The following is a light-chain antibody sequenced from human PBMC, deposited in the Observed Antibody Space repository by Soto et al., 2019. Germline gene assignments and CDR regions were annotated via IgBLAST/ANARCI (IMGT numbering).Light chain of an antibody. CDR2: LEGTGAY. CDR1: SGYVSYI. CDR3: ETWANNIWV. V-gene: IGLV4-60*03. J-gene: IGLJ3*02. Sequence: QAVLTQSSSASASLGSSVKLTCTLSSGYVSYIVAWHQLKPGKAPRYLMKLEGTGAYAKGSRLPDRFSGSSSGPDRYLIISNVQSEDEADYYCETWANNIWVFGGGTKLTVL.